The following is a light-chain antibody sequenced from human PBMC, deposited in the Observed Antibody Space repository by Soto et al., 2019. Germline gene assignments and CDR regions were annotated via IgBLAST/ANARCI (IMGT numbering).Light chain of an antibody. CDR3: QQYGSSPLT. CDR1: QSVSSSY. J-gene: IGKJ4*01. Sequence: EIVLTQSPGSLSLSPGERATLSCRARQSVSSSYLAWYQQKTGQAPRLLIYGASSRATGIPDRFSGSGSGTAFTLTISRLEPEDFAVYYCQQYGSSPLTFGGGTKVDIK. CDR2: GAS. V-gene: IGKV3-20*01.